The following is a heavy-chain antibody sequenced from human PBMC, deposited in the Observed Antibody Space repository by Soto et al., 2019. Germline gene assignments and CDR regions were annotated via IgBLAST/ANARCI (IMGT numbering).Heavy chain of an antibody. CDR2: ISYDGSNK. CDR1: GFTFSSYA. V-gene: IGHV3-30-3*01. J-gene: IGHJ6*02. CDR3: ARDEIRFSWAYGMDV. D-gene: IGHD3-3*01. Sequence: QVQLVESGGGVVQPGRSLRLSCAASGFTFSSYAMHWVRQAPGKGLEWVAVISYDGSNKYYADSVKGRFTTPRDNSXXTLYLQMNSLRAEDTAVYYCARDEIRFSWAYGMDVWGQGTTVTVSS.